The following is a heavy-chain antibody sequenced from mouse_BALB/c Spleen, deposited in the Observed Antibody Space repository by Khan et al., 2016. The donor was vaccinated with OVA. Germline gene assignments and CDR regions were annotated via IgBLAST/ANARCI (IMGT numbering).Heavy chain of an antibody. V-gene: IGHV1S81*02. CDR3: TRSGYGSFAY. CDR1: GYTFTSYY. J-gene: IGHJ3*01. CDR2: INPSNGGT. Sequence: QVQLQQSGAELVKPGASVKLSCKASGYTFTSYYMYWVKQRPGQGLEWIGEINPSNGGTNLNEKFKSKATLTVDKSSSTAYMRLSSLTSEDSAVYYCTRSGYGSFAYWGQGTLVTVSA. D-gene: IGHD2-2*01.